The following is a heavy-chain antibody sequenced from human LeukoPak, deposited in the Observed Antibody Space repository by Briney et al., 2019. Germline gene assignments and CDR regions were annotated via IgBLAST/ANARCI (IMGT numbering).Heavy chain of an antibody. Sequence: GGSLRLSCAASGFTFSGSAIHWVHQASGKGLEWVGRIRSKPNNYATAYAASVKGRFTLSRDDSKNTAYLQMNSLKTEDTAVCYCTSLTTTTLDSWGQGTLVTVSS. CDR1: GFTFSGSA. CDR2: IRSKPNNYAT. V-gene: IGHV3-73*01. D-gene: IGHD1-14*01. CDR3: TSLTTTTLDS. J-gene: IGHJ4*02.